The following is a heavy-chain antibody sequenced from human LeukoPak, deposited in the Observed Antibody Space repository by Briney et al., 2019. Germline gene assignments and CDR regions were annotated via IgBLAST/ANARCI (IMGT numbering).Heavy chain of an antibody. CDR1: GFTFSNFA. J-gene: IGHJ6*02. CDR2: ISGSGGST. D-gene: IGHD6-6*01. CDR3: AKGSIAARPFRHYYYYGMDV. Sequence: PGGSLRLSCAASGFTFSNFAMSWVRQAPGKGLEWVSAISGSGGSTYYADSVKGRFTISRDNSKNTLYLQMNSLRAEDTAVYYCAKGSIAARPFRHYYYYGMDVWGQGTTVTVSS. V-gene: IGHV3-23*01.